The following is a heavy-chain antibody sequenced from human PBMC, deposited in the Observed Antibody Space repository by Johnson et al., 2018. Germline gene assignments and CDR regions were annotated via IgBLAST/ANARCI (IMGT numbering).Heavy chain of an antibody. CDR1: GFTFSSHD. J-gene: IGHJ3*02. CDR3: AIVWYYAFDI. V-gene: IGHV3-13*01. CDR2: IGTAGDT. D-gene: IGHD2-8*01. Sequence: VQLVQSGGGLVQXGGSXRLXCAASGFTFSSHDMHWLRQTTGKSLEWVSGIGTAGDTYYLGSVKGRFTISRENAKNSLYLQLNSLSAGDTAVYYCAIVWYYAFDIWGQGTMVTVSA.